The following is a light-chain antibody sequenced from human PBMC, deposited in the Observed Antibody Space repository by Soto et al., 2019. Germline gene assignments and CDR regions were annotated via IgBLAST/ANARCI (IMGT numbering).Light chain of an antibody. CDR3: QQRSIWPLT. CDR1: ENLRTF. V-gene: IGKV3-11*01. Sequence: EIVLTQSPATLSLSPGERATLSCRATENLRTFLAWYQQKAGQAPRLLIYDASNRATGIPDRFSGSGSGTDFTLTISNLETEDSAVYYCQQRSIWPLTFGGGTKVDI. CDR2: DAS. J-gene: IGKJ4*01.